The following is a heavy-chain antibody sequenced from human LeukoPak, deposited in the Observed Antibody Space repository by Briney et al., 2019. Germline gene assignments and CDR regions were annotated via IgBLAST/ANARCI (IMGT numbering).Heavy chain of an antibody. CDR2: INWNGGST. CDR3: ARHPAYCSSTSCLGDY. D-gene: IGHD2-2*01. V-gene: IGHV3-20*01. Sequence: GGSLRLSCAASGFTFDDYGMSWVRQAPGKGLEWVSGINWNGGSTGYADSVKGRFTISRDNAKNSLYLQMNSLRAEDTALYHCARHPAYCSSTSCLGDYWGQGTLVTVSS. J-gene: IGHJ4*02. CDR1: GFTFDDYG.